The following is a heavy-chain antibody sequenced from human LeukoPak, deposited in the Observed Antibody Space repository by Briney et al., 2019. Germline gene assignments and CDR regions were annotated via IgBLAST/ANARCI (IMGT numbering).Heavy chain of an antibody. Sequence: ASVKVSCKVSGYTLTELSMHWVRQAPGKGLEWMGGFDPEDGETIYAQKFQGRVTMTEDTSTDTAYMELSSLRSGNTAVYYCATDSVYSNYAFDYWGQGTLVTVSS. CDR3: ATDSVYSNYAFDY. CDR1: GYTLTELS. D-gene: IGHD4-11*01. CDR2: FDPEDGET. V-gene: IGHV1-24*01. J-gene: IGHJ4*02.